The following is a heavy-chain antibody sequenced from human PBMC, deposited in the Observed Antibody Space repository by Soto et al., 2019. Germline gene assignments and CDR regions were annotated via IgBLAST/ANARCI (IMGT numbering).Heavy chain of an antibody. Sequence: PGGSLILSCAASGFTFSDSAIHWVLQASGKGLEWVGRIRTKADNYATANAASVKGRFTISRDDSKNTAYLQMNSLKTEDTAVYYCTRPTVTTGYYYMDVWGEGTTVTVSS. CDR3: TRPTVTTGYYYMDV. CDR2: IRTKADNYAT. V-gene: IGHV3-73*01. J-gene: IGHJ6*03. D-gene: IGHD4-17*01. CDR1: GFTFSDSA.